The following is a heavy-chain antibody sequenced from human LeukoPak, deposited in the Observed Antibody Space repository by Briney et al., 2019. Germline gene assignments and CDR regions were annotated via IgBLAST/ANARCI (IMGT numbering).Heavy chain of an antibody. CDR2: IDPSVGTT. CDR1: GYTFTSYY. D-gene: IGHD3-22*01. Sequence: VASVKVSCKASGYTFTSYYMHWVRQAPGQGLECMGIIDPSVGTTTYAQKLQGRLTMTRDTSTSTVYMELSGLRSEDTALYYCARAFYDSSGYYYAGVLDYWGQGTLVTVSS. J-gene: IGHJ4*02. CDR3: ARAFYDSSGYYYAGVLDY. V-gene: IGHV1-46*04.